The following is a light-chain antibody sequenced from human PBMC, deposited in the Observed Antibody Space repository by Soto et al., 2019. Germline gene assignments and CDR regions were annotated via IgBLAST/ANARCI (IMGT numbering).Light chain of an antibody. V-gene: IGKV1-39*01. J-gene: IGKJ2*01. Sequence: DIQMTQSPSSLSASVGDRVTITCRASQTISSYLNWYQQKPGKAPKLLIYAASSLQSGVPSRFSGSGSGTDFTLTISSLQPEAFATYYCQQSHSIPNTFGQGTKLEIK. CDR2: AAS. CDR1: QTISSY. CDR3: QQSHSIPNT.